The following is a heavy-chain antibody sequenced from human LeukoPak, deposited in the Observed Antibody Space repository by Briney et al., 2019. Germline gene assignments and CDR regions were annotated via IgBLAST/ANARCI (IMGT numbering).Heavy chain of an antibody. CDR3: ARPADPYYYDSSGYYDY. V-gene: IGHV3-7*01. D-gene: IGHD3-22*01. J-gene: IGHJ4*02. CDR2: IKQDGSEK. Sequence: PSETLSLTCTVSGGSISSYYWSWVRQAPGKGLEWVANIKQDGSEKYYVDSVKGRFTISRDNAKNSLYLQMNSLRAEDTAVYYCARPADPYYYDSSGYYDYWGQGTLVTVSS. CDR1: GGSISSYY.